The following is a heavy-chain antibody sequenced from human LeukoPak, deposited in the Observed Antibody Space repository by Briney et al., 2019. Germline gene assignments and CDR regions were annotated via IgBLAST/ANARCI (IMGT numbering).Heavy chain of an antibody. Sequence: PSETLSLTCTVSGGSISSSSYYWGWIRQPPGKGLEWVSAISGSGGSTYYADSVKGRFTISRDNSKNTLYLQMNSLRAEDTAVYYCAKDTEQLALDYWGQGTLVTVSS. CDR2: ISGSGGST. J-gene: IGHJ4*02. CDR1: GGSISSSSYY. D-gene: IGHD6-13*01. V-gene: IGHV3-23*01. CDR3: AKDTEQLALDY.